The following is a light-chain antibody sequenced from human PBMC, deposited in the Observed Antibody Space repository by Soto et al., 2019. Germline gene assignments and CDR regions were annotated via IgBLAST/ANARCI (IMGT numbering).Light chain of an antibody. Sequence: QSALTQPASVSGSPGQSITISCTGTSSDVGGYNYVSWYQQHPGKAPKLMIYEVSNRPSGVSNRFSGSKSGNTASLTISGLQAEDEADYYCSSYTSSSNRVFGNGTKVTVL. V-gene: IGLV2-14*01. J-gene: IGLJ1*01. CDR1: SSDVGGYNY. CDR2: EVS. CDR3: SSYTSSSNRV.